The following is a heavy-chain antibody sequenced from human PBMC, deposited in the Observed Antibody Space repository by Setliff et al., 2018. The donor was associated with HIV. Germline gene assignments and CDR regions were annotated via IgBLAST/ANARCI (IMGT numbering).Heavy chain of an antibody. D-gene: IGHD2-15*01. CDR3: ARVRYCSGGSCYGGEYWFDP. J-gene: IGHJ5*02. CDR1: GYIFTDYY. Sequence: GASVKVSCKASGYIFTDYYMHWVRQAPGQELGWMGRINPNSGGTNYAQKFQGRVTMTRDTSISTAYTELSSLRSEDTATYYCARVRYCSGGSCYGGEYWFDPWGQGTLVTVSS. CDR2: INPNSGGT. V-gene: IGHV1-2*06.